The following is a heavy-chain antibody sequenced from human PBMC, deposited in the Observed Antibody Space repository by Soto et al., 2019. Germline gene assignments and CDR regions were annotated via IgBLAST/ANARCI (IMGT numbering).Heavy chain of an antibody. CDR2: IIPIFGSP. V-gene: IGHV1-69*01. Sequence: QVQLVQSGAEVKKPGSSVKVSCKASGGTFNNYAISWVRQAPGQGLEWMGGIIPIFGSPNYAQKFQGRVTITADESTTTSYMELSSLKSEDTAVYYCAREVEGGIIMSLKDAFEIWGQGTMVTVSS. J-gene: IGHJ3*02. D-gene: IGHD3-16*01. CDR3: AREVEGGIIMSLKDAFEI. CDR1: GGTFNNYA.